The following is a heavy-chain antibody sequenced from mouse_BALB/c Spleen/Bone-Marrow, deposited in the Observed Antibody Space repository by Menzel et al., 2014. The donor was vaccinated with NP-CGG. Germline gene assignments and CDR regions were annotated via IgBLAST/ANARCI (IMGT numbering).Heavy chain of an antibody. J-gene: IGHJ4*01. CDR2: IDPANGNT. D-gene: IGHD4-1*01. CDR1: GFNIKDTY. CDR3: ARWEYYAMDY. V-gene: IGHV14-3*02. Sequence: EVQLVESGAELVKPGASVKVSCTASGFNIKDTYMHWVKQRPEQGLEWIGRIDPANGNTKYDPKFQGKATITADTSSNTAYLQLSSLTSEDTAVYYCARWEYYAMDYWGQGTSVTVSS.